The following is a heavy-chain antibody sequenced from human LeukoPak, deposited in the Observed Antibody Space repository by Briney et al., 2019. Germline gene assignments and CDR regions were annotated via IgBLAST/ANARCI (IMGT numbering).Heavy chain of an antibody. CDR3: ARDISSGYYDAFDI. CDR1: GFTFSSYA. V-gene: IGHV3-30-3*01. J-gene: IGHJ3*02. D-gene: IGHD3-22*01. CDR2: ISYDGSKK. Sequence: GRSLRLSCAASGFTFSSYAMHWVRQAPGKGLEWVAVISYDGSKKYYADSVKGRVTFSRDNSKNTLYLQMNTLRAEDTAVYYCARDISSGYYDAFDIWGQGTMVTVSS.